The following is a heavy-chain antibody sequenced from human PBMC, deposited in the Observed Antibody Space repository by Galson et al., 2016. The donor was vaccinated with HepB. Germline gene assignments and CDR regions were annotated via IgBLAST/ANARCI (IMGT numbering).Heavy chain of an antibody. J-gene: IGHJ5*02. CDR1: GFTFSNYA. V-gene: IGHV3-23*01. D-gene: IGHD6-13*01. CDR3: ARDRTARAALDL. Sequence: SLRLSCAASGFTFSNYAMRWVRQAPGKGLDWVSTIIGSGGRTYYADSVKGRFTISRDNSKNTLYLQMNSLRAEGTAVYYCARDRTARAALDLWGQGTLVTVSS. CDR2: IIGSGGRT.